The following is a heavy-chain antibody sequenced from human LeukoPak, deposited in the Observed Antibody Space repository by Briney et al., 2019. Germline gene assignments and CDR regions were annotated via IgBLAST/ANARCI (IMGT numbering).Heavy chain of an antibody. CDR1: GYTFTGYY. V-gene: IGHV1-2*02. J-gene: IGHJ4*02. CDR3: ARAPQLERPDFDY. Sequence: ASVKVSCKASGYTFTGYYMHWVRQAPGQGLEWMGWINPNSGGTNYAQKFQGRVTMTRDTSISTAYMELSRLRSDDTAVYYCARAPQLERPDFDYCGQGTLVTVSS. CDR2: INPNSGGT. D-gene: IGHD1-1*01.